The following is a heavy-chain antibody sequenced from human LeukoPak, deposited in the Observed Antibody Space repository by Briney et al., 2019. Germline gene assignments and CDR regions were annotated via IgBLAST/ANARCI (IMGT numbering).Heavy chain of an antibody. Sequence: GASVKASCKASGGTFSSYAISWVRQAPGQGLEWMGGIIPIFGTANYAQKFQGRVTITADESTSTAYMELSSLRSEDTAVYYCARHKKNGGNNYYYYYGMDVWGQGTTVTVSS. CDR3: ARHKKNGGNNYYYYYGMDV. J-gene: IGHJ6*02. V-gene: IGHV1-69*13. CDR2: IIPIFGTA. CDR1: GGTFSSYA.